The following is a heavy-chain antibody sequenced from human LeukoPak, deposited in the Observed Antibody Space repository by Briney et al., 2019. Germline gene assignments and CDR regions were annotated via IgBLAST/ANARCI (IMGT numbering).Heavy chain of an antibody. J-gene: IGHJ3*02. CDR2: IFPGDSEA. Sequence: GESLKISCKGSGYSFATYYIGWVRQMPGKGLEWMGVIFPGDSEARYSPSFQGQVTISADKSINTAYLQLNNLKASDTAMYYCARLGDYASQGAFDIWGQGTMVTVSS. CDR1: GYSFATYY. V-gene: IGHV5-51*01. D-gene: IGHD4-17*01. CDR3: ARLGDYASQGAFDI.